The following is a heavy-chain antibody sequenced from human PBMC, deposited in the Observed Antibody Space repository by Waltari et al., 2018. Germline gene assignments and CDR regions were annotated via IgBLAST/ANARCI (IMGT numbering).Heavy chain of an antibody. CDR2: IIPSLGIA. Sequence: QVQLVQSGAEVKKPGSSVKVSCKASGGTFSSYAISWVRQAPGQGLEWMGGIIPSLGIANYGQKFQGRVTITADESTSTAYMELSSLRSEDTAVYYCASRDYYDSSGYYYFEYFQHWGQGTLVTVSS. D-gene: IGHD3-22*01. CDR1: GGTFSSYA. J-gene: IGHJ1*01. V-gene: IGHV1-69*04. CDR3: ASRDYYDSSGYYYFEYFQH.